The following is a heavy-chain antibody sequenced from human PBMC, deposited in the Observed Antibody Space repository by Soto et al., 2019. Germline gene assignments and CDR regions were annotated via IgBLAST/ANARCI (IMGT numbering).Heavy chain of an antibody. CDR3: AWGGYQLLETSYYYGMDV. CDR1: GGTFSSYA. V-gene: IGHV1-69*13. J-gene: IGHJ6*02. Sequence: SVKVSCKASGGTFSSYAISWVRQAPGQGLEWMGGIIPIFGTANYAQKFKGRVTITADESTSTAYMEMSSLRSEDTAVYYCAWGGYQLLETSYYYGMDVWGQGTTVTVSS. D-gene: IGHD2-2*01. CDR2: IIPIFGTA.